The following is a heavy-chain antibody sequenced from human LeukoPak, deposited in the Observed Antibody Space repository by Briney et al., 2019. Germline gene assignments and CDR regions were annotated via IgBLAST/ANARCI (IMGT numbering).Heavy chain of an antibody. J-gene: IGHJ4*02. CDR2: INGGATTT. Sequence: PGGSLRLSCAASGFTVNKYEIHWVRQAPGKGLEWISYINGGATTTNYADSVWGRFTISRDDAQNSVHHQMNSLRDEDTAVYYCGRGRLLRSTKYFDYWGQGALVTVSS. CDR1: GFTVNKYE. D-gene: IGHD2-21*02. V-gene: IGHV3-48*03. CDR3: GRGRLLRSTKYFDY.